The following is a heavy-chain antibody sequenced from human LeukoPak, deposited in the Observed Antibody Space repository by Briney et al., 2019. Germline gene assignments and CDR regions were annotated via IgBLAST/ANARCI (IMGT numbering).Heavy chain of an antibody. CDR3: ARGRYSSGWYGRRSLGAFDI. CDR1: GGSISSYY. J-gene: IGHJ3*02. CDR2: IYYSGST. V-gene: IGHV4-59*01. Sequence: SETLSLTCTVSGGSISSYYWSWIRQPPGKGLEWIGYIYYSGSTNYNPSLKSRVTISVDTSKNQFSLKLSSVTAADTAVYYCARGRYSSGWYGRRSLGAFDIWGQGTMVTVSS. D-gene: IGHD6-19*01.